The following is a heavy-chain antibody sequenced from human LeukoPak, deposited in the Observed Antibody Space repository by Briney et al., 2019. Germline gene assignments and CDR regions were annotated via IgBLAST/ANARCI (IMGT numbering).Heavy chain of an antibody. Sequence: SETLSLTCTVSGGSISSYYWSWIRQPAGKGLEWIGRIYTSGSTNYNPSLKSRVTISVDTSKNQFSLKLSSVTAADTAVYYCARDVSSSWAAYYYYYMDVWGKGTTVTVSS. CDR3: ARDVSSSWAAYYYYYMDV. V-gene: IGHV4-4*07. CDR2: IYTSGST. CDR1: GGSISSYY. D-gene: IGHD6-13*01. J-gene: IGHJ6*03.